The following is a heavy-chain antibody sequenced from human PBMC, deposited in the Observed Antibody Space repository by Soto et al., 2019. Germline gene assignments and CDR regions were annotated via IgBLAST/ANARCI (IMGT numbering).Heavy chain of an antibody. Sequence: PSATLSLTSAFYGGSFSGYYWSWIRQPPGKGLEWIGEINHSGSTNYNPSLKSRVTISVDTSKNQFSLKLSSVTAADTAVYYCAILWPGGQWLRFYYYYKDVWGKGTTVTVSS. CDR1: GGSFSGYY. V-gene: IGHV4-34*01. CDR3: AILWPGGQWLRFYYYYKDV. D-gene: IGHD6-19*01. CDR2: INHSGST. J-gene: IGHJ6*03.